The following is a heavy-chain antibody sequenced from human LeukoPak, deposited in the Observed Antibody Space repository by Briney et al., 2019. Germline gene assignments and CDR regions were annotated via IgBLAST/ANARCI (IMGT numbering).Heavy chain of an antibody. D-gene: IGHD3-16*01. CDR1: GYAFTTYG. CDR3: ARTSHESVLYWSDP. CDR2: ISGYNGNT. Sequence: ASVKVSCKASGYAFTTYGIGWVRQAPGQGLEWMGWISGYNGNTNYAQKFQGRVTMTTDTSTSTAYMELRSLRSDDTAVYYCARTSHESVLYWSDPWGQGTLVNVSS. J-gene: IGHJ5*02. V-gene: IGHV1-18*01.